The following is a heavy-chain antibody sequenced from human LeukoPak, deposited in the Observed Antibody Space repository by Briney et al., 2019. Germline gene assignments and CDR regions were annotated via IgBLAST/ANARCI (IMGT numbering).Heavy chain of an antibody. J-gene: IGHJ4*02. V-gene: IGHV3-23*01. Sequence: GGSLRLSCAASGFTFSSYAMSWVRQAPGKGLEWVSAISGSGGSTYYADSVKGRFTISRDNSKNTLYLQMNSLRAEDTAVYYCAKDSAPIYSSSWYHYFDYWGQGTLVTVSS. CDR1: GFTFSSYA. D-gene: IGHD6-13*01. CDR2: ISGSGGST. CDR3: AKDSAPIYSSSWYHYFDY.